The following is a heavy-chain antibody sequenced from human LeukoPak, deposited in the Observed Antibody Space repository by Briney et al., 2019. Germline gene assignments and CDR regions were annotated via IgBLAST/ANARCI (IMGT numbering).Heavy chain of an antibody. V-gene: IGHV3-23*01. J-gene: IGHJ4*02. Sequence: GGSLRLSCAASGFTFSSYAVSWVRQAPGKGLEWVSSISGSGGSTNSADSVKGRFTISRDNSKNTLYLQMNSLRAEDTALYYCAKDRSCTTDICHGDFDYWGQGTLVTVSS. CDR3: AKDRSCTTDICHGDFDY. D-gene: IGHD2-8*01. CDR1: GFTFSSYA. CDR2: ISGSGGST.